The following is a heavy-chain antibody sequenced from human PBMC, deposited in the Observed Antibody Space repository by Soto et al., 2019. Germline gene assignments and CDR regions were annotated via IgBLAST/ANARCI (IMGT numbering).Heavy chain of an antibody. J-gene: IGHJ4*02. CDR1: GFTFSSYG. CDR3: ARMTGTTENFDS. CDR2: ITGSGGST. V-gene: IGHV3-23*01. Sequence: EVQLLESGGGLVQPGGSLRLSCAASGFTFSSYGMSWVRQAPGKGLEWVSTITGSGGSTYYAESVRGRFTVSRDNYKNTIYLPMNSLRGDDTALYYCARMTGTTENFDSWGQGTLVTVSS. D-gene: IGHD4-4*01.